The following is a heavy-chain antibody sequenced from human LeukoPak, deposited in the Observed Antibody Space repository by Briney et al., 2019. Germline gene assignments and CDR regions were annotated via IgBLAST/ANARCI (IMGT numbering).Heavy chain of an antibody. CDR1: GFTVSSNY. CDR3: ARGGAARPDY. Sequence: QSGGSLRLSCAASGFTVSSNYMSWVRQAPGKGLEWVSVIYSGGSTYYADSVKGRFTISRDNAKNSLYLQMNSLRAEDTAVYYCARGGAARPDYWGQGTLVTVSS. J-gene: IGHJ4*02. D-gene: IGHD6-6*01. V-gene: IGHV3-53*01. CDR2: IYSGGST.